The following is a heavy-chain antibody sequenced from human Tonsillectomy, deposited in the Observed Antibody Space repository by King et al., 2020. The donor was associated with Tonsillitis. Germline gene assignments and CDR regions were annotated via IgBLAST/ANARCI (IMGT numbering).Heavy chain of an antibody. D-gene: IGHD3-22*01. V-gene: IGHV4-39*01. CDR2: IYYSGST. Sequence: LQLQESGPGLVNPSETLSLTCTVSGGSISSSSYYWGWIRQPPGKGLEWIGSIYYSGSTYYNPSLKSRVTISVDTSKNQFSLKLSSVTAADTAVYYCARPRDSSAYFDFWGQGTLVTVSS. CDR3: ARPRDSSAYFDF. CDR1: GGSISSSSYY. J-gene: IGHJ4*02.